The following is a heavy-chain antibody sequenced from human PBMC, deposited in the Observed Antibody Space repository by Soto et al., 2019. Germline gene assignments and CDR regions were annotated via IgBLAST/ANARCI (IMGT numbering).Heavy chain of an antibody. CDR2: IYSGGST. V-gene: IGHV3-53*01. CDR1: GFTVSSNY. J-gene: IGHJ6*02. Sequence: GGSLRLSCAASGFTVSSNYMSWVRQAPGKGLEWVSVIYSGGSTYYADSVKGRFTISRDNSKNTLYLQMNSLRAEDTAVYYCARDLGPDYGMDVWGQGTTVTVTS. CDR3: ARDLGPDYGMDV.